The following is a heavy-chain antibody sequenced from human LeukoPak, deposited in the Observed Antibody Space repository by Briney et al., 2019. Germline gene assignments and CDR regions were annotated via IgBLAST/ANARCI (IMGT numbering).Heavy chain of an antibody. D-gene: IGHD6-6*01. CDR2: IIPIFGTA. CDR3: ATCLEVVAARRLPYYYMDV. J-gene: IGHJ6*03. Sequence: GASVKVSCKASGGTFSSYAISWVRQAPGQGLEWMGGIIPIFGTANYAQKFQGRVTITADESTSTAYMELSSLRSEDTAVYYCATCLEVVAARRLPYYYMDVWGKGTTVTVSS. CDR1: GGTFSSYA. V-gene: IGHV1-69*13.